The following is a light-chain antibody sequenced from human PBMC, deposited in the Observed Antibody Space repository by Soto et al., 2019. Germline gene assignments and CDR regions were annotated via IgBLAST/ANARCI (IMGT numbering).Light chain of an antibody. Sequence: DIQLTQSPSSLSASIGDRVTITSQASEDITNFLNWFQQKPGKAPKLLIFDASSLEAGDPSRFSESRSGTDFTLNSSSLQPEDIATYFCQQYADFPITFGQGTRLEIK. CDR1: EDITNF. V-gene: IGKV1-33*01. CDR2: DAS. CDR3: QQYADFPIT. J-gene: IGKJ5*01.